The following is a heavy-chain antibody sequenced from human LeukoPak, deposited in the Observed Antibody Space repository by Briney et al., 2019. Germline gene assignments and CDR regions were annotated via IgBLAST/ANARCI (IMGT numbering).Heavy chain of an antibody. J-gene: IGHJ4*02. CDR1: GITFIKYS. Sequence: GGSLRLSCAASGITFIKYSMTWVRQAPGKGLEWVSAITGSGTFTDYADSVKGRFTISRDNSKNTLYLQMNSLRAEDTAVYYCAKRSAKSSGYFDYWGQGTLVTVSS. D-gene: IGHD6-19*01. CDR3: AKRSAKSSGYFDY. V-gene: IGHV3-23*01. CDR2: ITGSGTFT.